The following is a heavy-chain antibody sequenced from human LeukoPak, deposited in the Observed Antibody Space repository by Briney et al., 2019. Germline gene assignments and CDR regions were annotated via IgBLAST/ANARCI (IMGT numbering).Heavy chain of an antibody. D-gene: IGHD3-10*01. CDR2: VSGSGGTT. Sequence: QPGGSLRLSCVASGFRFSNYAMNWVRQAPGKGLEWVSGVSGSGGTTHYADSVKGRFTITRDNSKNTLYLQMNSLRAEDTAVYYCARDIAITMVRGVIGYWGQGTLVTVSS. CDR3: ARDIAITMVRGVIGY. V-gene: IGHV3-23*01. CDR1: GFRFSNYA. J-gene: IGHJ4*02.